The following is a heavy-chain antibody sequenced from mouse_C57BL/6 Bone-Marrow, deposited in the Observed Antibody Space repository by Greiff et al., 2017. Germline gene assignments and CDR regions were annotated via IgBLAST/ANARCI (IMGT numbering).Heavy chain of an antibody. CDR1: GFTFSSYG. Sequence: EVQGVESGGDLVKPGGSLKLSCAASGFTFSSYGMSWVRQTPDKRLAWVATIRSGGSYTDYPDSVKGRFTISSANAKNTLYLQMSSLKSEDTAMYYCARDYYGSSFDYWGQGTTLTVSS. D-gene: IGHD1-1*01. CDR3: ARDYYGSSFDY. J-gene: IGHJ2*01. V-gene: IGHV5-6*01. CDR2: IRSGGSYT.